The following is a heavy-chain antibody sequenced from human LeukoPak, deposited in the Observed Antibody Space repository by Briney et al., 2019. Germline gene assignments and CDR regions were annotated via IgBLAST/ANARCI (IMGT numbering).Heavy chain of an antibody. D-gene: IGHD4-17*01. Sequence: GGSLRLSCAAXGFTFSSYGMHWVRQAPGKGLEWVAVISYDGSNKYYADSVKGRFTISRDNSKNTLYLQMNSLRAEDTAVYYCAKDRYGDYGSSFDYWGQGTLVTVSS. J-gene: IGHJ4*02. V-gene: IGHV3-30*18. CDR3: AKDRYGDYGSSFDY. CDR1: GFTFSSYG. CDR2: ISYDGSNK.